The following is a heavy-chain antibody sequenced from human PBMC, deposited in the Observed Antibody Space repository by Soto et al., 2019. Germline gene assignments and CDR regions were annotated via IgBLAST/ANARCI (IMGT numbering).Heavy chain of an antibody. Sequence: SETLSRTCTVSGDSVSSSSYYWSWIRQPPGKGLEWIGYIYYSGSTNYNPSLKSRVTISVDTSKNQFSLKLSSVTAADTAVYYCARGPDYWGQGTLVTVS. J-gene: IGHJ4*02. CDR1: GDSVSSSSYY. CDR3: ARGPDY. CDR2: IYYSGST. V-gene: IGHV4-61*01.